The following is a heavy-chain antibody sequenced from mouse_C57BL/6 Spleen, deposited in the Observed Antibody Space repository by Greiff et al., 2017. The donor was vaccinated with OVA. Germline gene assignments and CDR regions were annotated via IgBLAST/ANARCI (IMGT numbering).Heavy chain of an antibody. Sequence: VQLQQSGSELVTPGSSVTLSCKASGYTFTSYCMHWVKQRPIQGLEWIGNIDPSDSETHYNQKFKDKATLTVDKSSSTAYMQLSRLTSEDSAVYNCASEAGVDYWGKGNTLTVST. CDR3: ASEAGVDY. J-gene: IGHJ2*01. D-gene: IGHD6-1*01. V-gene: IGHV1-52*01. CDR1: GYTFTSYC. CDR2: IDPSDSET.